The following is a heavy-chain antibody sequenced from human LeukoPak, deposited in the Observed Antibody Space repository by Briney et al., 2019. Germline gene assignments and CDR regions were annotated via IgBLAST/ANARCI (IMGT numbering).Heavy chain of an antibody. CDR3: AKDRRGVVRGVAGDY. CDR2: ISGSGGST. Sequence: GGSLRLSCAASGFTFSGYAMSWVRQAPGKGLEWVSAISGSGGSTYYADSVKGRFTISRDNSKNTPYLQMNSLRAEDTAVYYCAKDRRGVVRGVAGDYWGQGTLVTVSS. J-gene: IGHJ4*02. V-gene: IGHV3-23*01. CDR1: GFTFSGYA. D-gene: IGHD3-10*01.